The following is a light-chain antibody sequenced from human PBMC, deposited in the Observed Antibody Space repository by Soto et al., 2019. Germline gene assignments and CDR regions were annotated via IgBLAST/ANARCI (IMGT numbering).Light chain of an antibody. CDR3: QQYNNWPPYT. Sequence: EIVMTQSPATLSLSPGERATLSCRASQSVSSNLAWYQQKPGQAPRLLIYGASTRATGIPARFSGSGSGTEFTFTISSLQSEDFAVYYCQQYNNWPPYTFGQGTKLEIK. J-gene: IGKJ2*01. CDR1: QSVSSN. CDR2: GAS. V-gene: IGKV3-15*01.